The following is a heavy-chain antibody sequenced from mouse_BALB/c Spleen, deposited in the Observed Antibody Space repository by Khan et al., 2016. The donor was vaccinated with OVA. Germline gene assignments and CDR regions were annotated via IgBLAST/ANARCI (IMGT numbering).Heavy chain of an antibody. CDR1: GYTFTDFS. CDR3: ARGCGNYRVAY. Sequence: QVQLKQSGAELVRPGVSVKISCKGSGYTFTDFSMHWVKRSHAKSLEWIGVISTYYGDSIYNQKFKGKATLTVDKSSSTAYMVLARLTSEDSAIYYSARGCGNYRVAYWGQGTLVTVSA. D-gene: IGHD2-1*01. V-gene: IGHV1S137*01. J-gene: IGHJ3*01. CDR2: ISTYYGDS.